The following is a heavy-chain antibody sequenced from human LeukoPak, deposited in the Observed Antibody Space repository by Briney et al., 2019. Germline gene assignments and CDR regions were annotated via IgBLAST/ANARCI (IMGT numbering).Heavy chain of an antibody. J-gene: IGHJ4*02. Sequence: PSETLSLTCAVYGGSFSGYCWSWIRQPPGKGLEWIGEINHSGSTNYNPSLKSRVTISIDTSKNQFSLNLSSVTAADTAVYYCARDVRDSSGYYLRIFGYWGQGNLVTVSS. D-gene: IGHD3-22*01. CDR2: INHSGST. CDR1: GGSFSGYC. CDR3: ARDVRDSSGYYLRIFGY. V-gene: IGHV4-34*01.